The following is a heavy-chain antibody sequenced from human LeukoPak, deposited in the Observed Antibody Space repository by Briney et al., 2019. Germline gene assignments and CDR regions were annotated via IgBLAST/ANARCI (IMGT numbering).Heavy chain of an antibody. Sequence: ASVKVSCKASGYTFTSFGIFWVRQATGQGLEWMGWMSPNSGNTGSAQKFQGRVTFTRDTSISTSLMELSSLRSEDTAIYYCARGRPDTSVPRTYYMDVWGKGTTVTVSS. J-gene: IGHJ6*03. CDR3: ARGRPDTSVPRTYYMDV. V-gene: IGHV1-8*01. D-gene: IGHD5-18*01. CDR2: MSPNSGNT. CDR1: GYTFTSFG.